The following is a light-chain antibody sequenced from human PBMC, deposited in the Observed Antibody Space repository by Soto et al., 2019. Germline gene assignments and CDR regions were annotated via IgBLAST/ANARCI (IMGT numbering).Light chain of an antibody. CDR2: GTS. CDR3: QQYDNWPSVT. J-gene: IGKJ4*01. CDR1: QSVGRS. Sequence: IVMTQSPATLSVSPGERATLSCRASQSVGRSLAWYQQKPGQAPRLLIYGTSARATGIPATFSGSGSGTEFTLTISSLQSEEFAIYYCQQYDNWPSVTFGGGTKVEIK. V-gene: IGKV3-15*01.